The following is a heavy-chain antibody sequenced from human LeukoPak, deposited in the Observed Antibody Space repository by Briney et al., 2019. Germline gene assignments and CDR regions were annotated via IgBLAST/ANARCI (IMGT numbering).Heavy chain of an antibody. CDR2: IYYSGST. Sequence: SETLSLTCTVSGGSISSYYWSWIRQPPGKGLEWIGYIYYSGSTNYNPSLKSRVTISVDTSKNQFSLKLSSVTAADTAVYYCARAPNYGEHAFDIWGQGTMVTVSS. CDR3: ARAPNYGEHAFDI. D-gene: IGHD4-17*01. J-gene: IGHJ3*02. CDR1: GGSISSYY. V-gene: IGHV4-59*01.